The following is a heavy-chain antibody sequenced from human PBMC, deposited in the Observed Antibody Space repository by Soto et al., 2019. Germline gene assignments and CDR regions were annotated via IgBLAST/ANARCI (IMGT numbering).Heavy chain of an antibody. CDR3: AKNGQPPYFYYGLDV. D-gene: IGHD2-8*01. Sequence: QGHLVQSEAEVKKSGASVKVSCKASGYTFTRYGISWVRQAPGQGLEWMGWISGYNGDTNYAQKMQGRVSMTIDTSTTTAYMELRGLRSDDTAVYYCAKNGQPPYFYYGLDVWGQGTKVTVSS. J-gene: IGHJ6*02. CDR2: ISGYNGDT. V-gene: IGHV1-18*01. CDR1: GYTFTRYG.